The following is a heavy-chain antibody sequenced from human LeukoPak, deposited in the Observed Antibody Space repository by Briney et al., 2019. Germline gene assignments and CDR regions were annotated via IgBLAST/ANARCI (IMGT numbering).Heavy chain of an antibody. CDR2: IRYDGSNK. D-gene: IGHD1-1*01. V-gene: IGHV3-30*02. CDR3: AKDPTGTYYCYMDV. CDR1: GFTFSSYG. J-gene: IGHJ6*03. Sequence: PGGSLRLSCAASGFTFSSYGMHWVRQAPGKGLEWVAFIRYDGSNKYYADSVKGRFTISRDNSKNTLYLQMNSLRAEDTAVYYCAKDPTGTYYCYMDVWGKGTTVTVSS.